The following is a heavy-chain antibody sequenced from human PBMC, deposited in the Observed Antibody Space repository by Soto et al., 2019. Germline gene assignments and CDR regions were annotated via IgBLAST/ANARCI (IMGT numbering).Heavy chain of an antibody. Sequence: PGGSLRLSCAASGFTFSSYAMHWVRQAPGKGLEWVAVISYDGSNKYYADSVKGRFTISRDNSKNTLYLQMNSLRAEDTAVYYCARSQVDTAMVPQDSYYYYGMDVWGQGTTVTLSS. J-gene: IGHJ6*02. CDR2: ISYDGSNK. CDR1: GFTFSSYA. V-gene: IGHV3-30-3*01. CDR3: ARSQVDTAMVPQDSYYYYGMDV. D-gene: IGHD5-18*01.